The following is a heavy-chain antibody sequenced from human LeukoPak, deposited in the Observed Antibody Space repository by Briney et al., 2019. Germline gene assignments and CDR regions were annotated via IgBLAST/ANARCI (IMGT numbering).Heavy chain of an antibody. Sequence: ASVKVSCKTSGYTFTDYYIHWMRQAPGQGLEWMGWINSNSGGTSYAQKFQGRVTLTRDTPTRTAFMELNRLTSDDTAVYYCARTSIAARRADFDYWGQGSVVAVSS. V-gene: IGHV1-2*02. D-gene: IGHD6-6*01. CDR1: GYTFTDYY. CDR2: INSNSGGT. J-gene: IGHJ4*02. CDR3: ARTSIAARRADFDY.